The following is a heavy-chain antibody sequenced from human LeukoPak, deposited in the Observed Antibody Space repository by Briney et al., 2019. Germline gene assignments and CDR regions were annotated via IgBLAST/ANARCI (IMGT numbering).Heavy chain of an antibody. Sequence: SETLSLTCAVYGGSFSGYYWSWIRQPPGKGLEWIGEINHSGSTNYNPSLKSRVTISVDTSKNQFSLKLSSVTAADTAVHYCAAAVGATTMGYWGQGTLVTVSS. D-gene: IGHD1-26*01. J-gene: IGHJ4*02. V-gene: IGHV4-34*01. CDR3: AAAVGATTMGY. CDR2: INHSGST. CDR1: GGSFSGYY.